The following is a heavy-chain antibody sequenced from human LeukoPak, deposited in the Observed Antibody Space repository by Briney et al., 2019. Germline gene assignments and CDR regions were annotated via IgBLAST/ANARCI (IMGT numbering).Heavy chain of an antibody. D-gene: IGHD3-22*01. CDR1: GGSISSYY. CDR3: ARESGSDSSGYLGAGWFDP. Sequence: SETLSLTCTVSGGSISSYYWSWIRQPPGKGLEWIGYIYYSGSTNYNPSLKSRVTISVDTSKNQFSLKLSSVTAADTAVYYCARESGSDSSGYLGAGWFDPWGQGTLVTVSS. V-gene: IGHV4-59*01. CDR2: IYYSGST. J-gene: IGHJ5*02.